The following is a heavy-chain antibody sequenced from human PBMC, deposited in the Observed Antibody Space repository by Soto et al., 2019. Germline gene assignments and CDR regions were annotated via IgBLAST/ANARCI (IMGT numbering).Heavy chain of an antibody. CDR3: ARALDDSSGYYLDY. CDR2: IIPIFGTA. Sequence: QVQLVQSGAEVKKPGSSVKVSCKASGGTFSSYAISWVRQAPGQGLEWMGGIIPIFGTANYAQKFQGRVTITADESTRTAYMGLSSLRSEDTAVYYCARALDDSSGYYLDYWGQGTLVTVSS. D-gene: IGHD3-22*01. J-gene: IGHJ4*02. CDR1: GGTFSSYA. V-gene: IGHV1-69*01.